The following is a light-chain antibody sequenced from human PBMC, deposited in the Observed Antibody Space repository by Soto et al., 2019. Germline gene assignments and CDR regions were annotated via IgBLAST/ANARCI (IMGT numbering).Light chain of an antibody. J-gene: IGKJ5*01. Sequence: PSFLSASVGDRSTITCRASQGTSSYLAWFQQKPGRAPKLLIYGASTLQSGVPARFSGSGSGTDFTLTISNLQPEDFATYYCQQLNAYPLTFGQGTRLEIK. V-gene: IGKV1-9*01. CDR1: QGTSSY. CDR3: QQLNAYPLT. CDR2: GAS.